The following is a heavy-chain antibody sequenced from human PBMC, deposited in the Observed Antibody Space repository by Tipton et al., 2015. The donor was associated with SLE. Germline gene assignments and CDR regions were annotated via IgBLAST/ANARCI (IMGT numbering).Heavy chain of an antibody. CDR2: INHSGST. CDR1: GGSFSGYY. J-gene: IGHJ4*02. Sequence: LRLSCAVYGGSFSGYYWSWIRQPPGKGLEWIGEINHSGSTNYNPSLKSRVTISVDTSKNQFSLKLSSVTAADTAVYYCAREGPMTTVTYFDYWGQGTLVTVSS. CDR3: AREGPMTTVTYFDY. V-gene: IGHV4-34*01. D-gene: IGHD4-17*01.